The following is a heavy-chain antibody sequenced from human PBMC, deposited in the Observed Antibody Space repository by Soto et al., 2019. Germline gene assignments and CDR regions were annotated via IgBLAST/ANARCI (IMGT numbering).Heavy chain of an antibody. D-gene: IGHD2-21*02. CDR2: IYLSGST. J-gene: IGHJ5*02. CDR1: GGSISSGGYF. V-gene: IGHV4-30-2*01. CDR3: ARARGPYCGGDCHPPTPNWFAP. Sequence: QLQLQESGSGLVKPSQTLSLTCAVSGGSISSGGYFWSWIRQPPGKGLEWIGYIYLSGSTYYNPYIESRVILSLDRSKNQFSRKLSSVTAADTAVYYCARARGPYCGGDCHPPTPNWFAPWGQGTLVTVSS.